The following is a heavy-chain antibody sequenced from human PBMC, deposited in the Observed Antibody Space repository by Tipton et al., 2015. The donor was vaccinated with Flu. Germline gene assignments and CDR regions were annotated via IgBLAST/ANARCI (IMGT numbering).Heavy chain of an antibody. D-gene: IGHD3-3*01. CDR2: FFYGETT. CDR1: GDSINTFY. Sequence: TLSLTCTVSGDSINTFYWGWIRQPPGKGLEWVGYFFYGETTKYSPSLKSRVTISIDTSKNHFSLNLNSVTAADTAVYYCAKASGVLGWRSWTFDSWGKGTLVTVSS. J-gene: IGHJ4*02. CDR3: AKASGVLGWRSWTFDS. V-gene: IGHV4-59*01.